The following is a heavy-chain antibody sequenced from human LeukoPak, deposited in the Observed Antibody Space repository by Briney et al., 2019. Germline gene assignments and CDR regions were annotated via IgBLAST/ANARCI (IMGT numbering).Heavy chain of an antibody. CDR1: GFTFSSYW. Sequence: GGSLRLSCAASGFTFSSYWMSWVRQAPGKGLEWVANIKQDGSEKYYVDSVKGRFTISRDNAKNSLYLQMNGLRAEDTAVYYCARDPLSYDSSGYYHGLLDYWGQGTLVTVSS. CDR2: IKQDGSEK. D-gene: IGHD3-22*01. J-gene: IGHJ4*02. CDR3: ARDPLSYDSSGYYHGLLDY. V-gene: IGHV3-7*01.